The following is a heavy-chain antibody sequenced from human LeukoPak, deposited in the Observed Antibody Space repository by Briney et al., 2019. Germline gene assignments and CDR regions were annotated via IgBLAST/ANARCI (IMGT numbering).Heavy chain of an antibody. CDR2: IYYSGST. D-gene: IGHD6-13*01. Sequence: SETLSLTCTVSGGSNSSNSYYWGWIRQPPGKGLEWIGSIYYSGSTYYNPALKSRVTISVDTAKNQFSLKLSSVTAADTAVYYCARVYYSNSYDYWYFDLWGRGTLVTVSS. J-gene: IGHJ2*01. V-gene: IGHV4-39*07. CDR1: GGSNSSNSYY. CDR3: ARVYYSNSYDYWYFDL.